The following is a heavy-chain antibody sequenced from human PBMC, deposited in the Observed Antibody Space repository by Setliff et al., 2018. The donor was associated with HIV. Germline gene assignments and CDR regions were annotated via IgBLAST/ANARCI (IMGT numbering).Heavy chain of an antibody. CDR3: SRGARALGGDAFDI. D-gene: IGHD1-26*01. Sequence: SETLSLTCTVSGGSISSSSYYWGWLRQPPGKGLEWIGSIYYSGSTYYNPSLKSRVIISVDTSKNQFSLKLSSVTAADTAVYYCSRGARALGGDAFDIWGQGTMVTVSS. CDR1: GGSISSSSYY. V-gene: IGHV4-39*07. J-gene: IGHJ3*02. CDR2: IYYSGST.